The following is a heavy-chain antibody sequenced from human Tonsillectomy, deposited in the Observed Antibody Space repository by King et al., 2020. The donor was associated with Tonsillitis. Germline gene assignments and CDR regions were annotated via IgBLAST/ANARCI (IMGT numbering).Heavy chain of an antibody. J-gene: IGHJ4*02. Sequence: QVQLVQSGAEVKKPGASVKVSCKASGYTFTGYYMHWVRQAPGQGLEWMGWINPNSGGTNYAQKFQGRVTMTRDTSISTDYMELSRLRSDDTAVYYCPRHAPMVRGVIGYWGQGTLVTVSS. D-gene: IGHD3-10*01. V-gene: IGHV1-2*02. CDR1: GYTFTGYY. CDR3: PRHAPMVRGVIGY. CDR2: INPNSGGT.